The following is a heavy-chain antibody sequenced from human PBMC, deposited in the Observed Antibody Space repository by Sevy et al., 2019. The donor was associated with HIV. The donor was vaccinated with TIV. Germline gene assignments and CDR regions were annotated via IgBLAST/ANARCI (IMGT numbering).Heavy chain of an antibody. J-gene: IGHJ4*02. Sequence: GGSLRLSCAASGFRFSSYEMNWVRQAPGKGLEWVASISNSGTNIYYSDSARGRFTISRDTAKNSLYLQMNSPRAEDTAVYYCARDLPPSATTVAHFDYWGQGTLVTVSS. V-gene: IGHV3-48*03. D-gene: IGHD4-17*01. CDR2: ISNSGTNI. CDR1: GFRFSSYE. CDR3: ARDLPPSATTVAHFDY.